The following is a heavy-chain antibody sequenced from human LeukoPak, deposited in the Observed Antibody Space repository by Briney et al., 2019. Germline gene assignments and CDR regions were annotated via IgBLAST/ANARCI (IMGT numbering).Heavy chain of an antibody. D-gene: IGHD3-22*01. CDR1: GFTFTKYW. V-gene: IGHV3-7*01. CDR3: ARDDDRPDNGLDY. CDR2: IKQDGSDK. Sequence: GDSLRLSCAASGFTFTKYWMTWVRQAPGKGLEWVGNIKQDGSDKNYVDSVKGRFTISRDNTKNSVYLQMSSLRAEDTAVYYCARDDDRPDNGLDYWGQGTLVTVSS. J-gene: IGHJ4*02.